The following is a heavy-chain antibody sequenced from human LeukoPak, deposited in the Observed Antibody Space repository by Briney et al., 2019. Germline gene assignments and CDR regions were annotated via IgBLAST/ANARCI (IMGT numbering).Heavy chain of an antibody. CDR1: GGSVSSGSYY. CDR2: IYYSGST. J-gene: IGHJ5*02. V-gene: IGHV4-61*01. D-gene: IGHD6-19*01. Sequence: SETLSLTCTVSGGSVSSGSYYWSWIRQPPGKGLGWIGYIYYSGSTNYNPSLKSRVTISVDTSKNQFSLKLSSVTAADTAVYYCARSISSGWYGDWFDPWGQGTLVTVSS. CDR3: ARSISSGWYGDWFDP.